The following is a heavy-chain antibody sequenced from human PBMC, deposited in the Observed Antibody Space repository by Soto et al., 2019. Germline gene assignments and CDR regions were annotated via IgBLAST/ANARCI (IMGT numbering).Heavy chain of an antibody. J-gene: IGHJ6*02. Sequence: QVQLVESGGGLVKPGGSLRLSCAASGFNFSDYYMSWIRQAPGKGLEWISYISGRNTFTQYADSVKGRFTISRDNAKNSLYLQLNSLTAEDTAVYYCARDGGVIIPCAIGRGYGIEVWGQGTTVTVSS. CDR3: ARDGGVIIPCAIGRGYGIEV. V-gene: IGHV3-11*06. CDR2: ISGRNTFT. CDR1: GFNFSDYY. D-gene: IGHD2-2*02.